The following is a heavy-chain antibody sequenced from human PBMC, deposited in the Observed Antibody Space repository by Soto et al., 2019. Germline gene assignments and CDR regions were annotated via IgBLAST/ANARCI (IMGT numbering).Heavy chain of an antibody. CDR3: AKDEDFGPFDY. D-gene: IGHD3-16*01. J-gene: IGHJ4*02. CDR1: GFSFSKYA. CDR2: ISYDGSDK. Sequence: PGGCLRLSCAASGFSFSKYAIHWVRQAPGKGLEWVAVISYDGSDKYYADSVRGRFTLSRDNSKNTVYMQMDRLRPEDAAVYYCAKDEDFGPFDYWGQGTLVTVSS. V-gene: IGHV3-30*18.